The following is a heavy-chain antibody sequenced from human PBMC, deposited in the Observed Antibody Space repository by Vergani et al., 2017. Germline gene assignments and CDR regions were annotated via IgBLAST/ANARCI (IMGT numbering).Heavy chain of an antibody. CDR2: ISSSSSYI. J-gene: IGHJ4*02. CDR3: AKYSSSYWYVDY. V-gene: IGHV3-21*04. CDR1: GFTFSSYS. D-gene: IGHD6-13*01. Sequence: EVLLVESGGGLVKPGGSLRLSCAASGFTFSSYSMNWVRQAPGKGLEWVSSISSSSSYIYYADSVKGRFTISRDNAKNTLYLQMNSLRAEDTAVYYCAKYSSSYWYVDYWGQGTLVTVSS.